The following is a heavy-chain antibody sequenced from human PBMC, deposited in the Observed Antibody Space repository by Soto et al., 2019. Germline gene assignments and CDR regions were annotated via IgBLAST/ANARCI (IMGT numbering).Heavy chain of an antibody. J-gene: IGHJ6*02. CDR1: GFTFSSYA. Sequence: GGSLRLSCAASGFTFSSYAMSWVRQAPGKGLEWVSAISGSGGSTYYADSVKGRFTISRDNAKNSLHLQMNSLRDEDTAVYYCARDHSYDFWSGYYTGIYYYYGLDVWGQGTTVTVSS. D-gene: IGHD3-3*01. V-gene: IGHV3-23*01. CDR3: ARDHSYDFWSGYYTGIYYYYGLDV. CDR2: ISGSGGST.